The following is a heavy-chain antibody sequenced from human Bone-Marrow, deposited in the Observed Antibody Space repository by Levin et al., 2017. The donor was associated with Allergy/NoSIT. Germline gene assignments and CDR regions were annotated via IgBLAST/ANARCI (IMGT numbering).Heavy chain of an antibody. V-gene: IGHV3-30*18. D-gene: IGHD6-19*01. CDR2: ISYYGSDK. J-gene: IGHJ4*02. CDR3: AKLLPWLVLTAPFDY. CDR1: GFTFSNHG. Sequence: GESLKISCAVSGFTFSNHGMHWVRQAPGKGLGWVALISYYGSDKDYADSVKGRFTISRDSSKNTLYLQMNSLRAEDTAVYYCAKLLPWLVLTAPFDYWGQGALVTVSS.